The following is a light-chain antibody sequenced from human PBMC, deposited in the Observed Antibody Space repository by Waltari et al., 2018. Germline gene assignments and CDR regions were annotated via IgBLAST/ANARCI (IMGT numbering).Light chain of an antibody. CDR3: QQYYSTPYS. CDR1: QSVLNSSNNKNY. Sequence: DTVMTQSPDSLTVSLGERATINCKSRQSVLNSSNNKNYLAWYQQKPGQPPKALIYWASARESGVPDRFSGSGSGTDFTLTISSLQAEDVAVYYCQQYYSTPYSFGQGTKLEIK. CDR2: WAS. V-gene: IGKV4-1*01. J-gene: IGKJ2*01.